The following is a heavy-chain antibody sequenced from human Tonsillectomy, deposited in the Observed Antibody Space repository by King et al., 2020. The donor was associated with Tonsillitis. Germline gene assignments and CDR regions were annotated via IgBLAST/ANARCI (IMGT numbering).Heavy chain of an antibody. J-gene: IGHJ4*02. Sequence: VQLVESGGGLVQPGGSLRLSCAASGFTFSSYEMNWVRQAPGKGLEWVSYISSSGSNIYYADSVKGRFTTSRDNAKNPLYLQMNSLRAEDTAVYYCARGLQPCGNGACNRGLGEYWGQGSLVTVSS. D-gene: IGHD2-8*01. CDR2: ISSSGSNI. CDR1: GFTFSSYE. CDR3: ARGLQPCGNGACNRGLGEY. V-gene: IGHV3-48*03.